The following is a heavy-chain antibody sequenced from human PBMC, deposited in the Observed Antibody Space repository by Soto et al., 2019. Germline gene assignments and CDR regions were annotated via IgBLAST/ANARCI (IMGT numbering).Heavy chain of an antibody. V-gene: IGHV5-51*01. D-gene: IGHD6-19*01. CDR2: FYPGHSYT. CDR1: GYSFTSYW. J-gene: IGHJ6*02. CDR3: ARAIAVAGWGGMDV. Sequence: RGESLKISCKGSGYSFTSYWIGWVRQMHGKGLNWMGIFYPGHSYTRYTPSFQRHVTISADKSISTAYLQWSSLKASYTPMYYSARAIAVAGWGGMDVCGQGTTVTVSS.